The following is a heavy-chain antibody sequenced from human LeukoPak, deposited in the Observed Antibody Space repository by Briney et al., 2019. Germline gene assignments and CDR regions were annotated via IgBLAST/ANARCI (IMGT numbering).Heavy chain of an antibody. J-gene: IGHJ5*02. CDR3: ARVMEGIAAAGTWLDP. V-gene: IGHV7-4-1*02. D-gene: IGHD6-13*01. Sequence: ASVKVSCKASGYTFTSYAMNWVRQAPGQGLEWMGWINTNTGNPTYAQGFTGRFVFSLDTSVSTAYLQISSLKAEDTAVYHCARVMEGIAAAGTWLDPWGQGTLVTVSS. CDR1: GYTFTSYA. CDR2: INTNTGNP.